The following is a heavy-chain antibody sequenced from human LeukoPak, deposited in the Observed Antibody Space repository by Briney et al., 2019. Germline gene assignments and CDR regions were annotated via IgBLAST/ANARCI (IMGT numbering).Heavy chain of an antibody. CDR3: ARGKLYYYGMDV. J-gene: IGHJ6*02. CDR1: GGSFSGYY. V-gene: IGHV4-34*01. D-gene: IGHD1-26*01. Sequence: PSETLSLTCAVYGGSFSGYYWSWIRQPPGKGLEWIGEINHSGSTNYNPSLKSRVTISVDTSKNQFSLKLSSVTAADTAVYYCARGKLYYYGMDVWGQGTTVTVSS. CDR2: INHSGST.